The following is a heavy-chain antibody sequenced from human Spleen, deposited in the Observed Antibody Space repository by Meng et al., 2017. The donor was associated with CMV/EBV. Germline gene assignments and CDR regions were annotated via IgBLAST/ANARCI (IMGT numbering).Heavy chain of an antibody. D-gene: IGHD1-26*01. CDR2: ISSSGSTI. V-gene: IGHV3-48*03. Sequence: GESLKISCAASGFTLSSYEINWVRQAPGKGLEWVSYISSSGSTIYYADSVKGRFTISRDNAKNSVYLQMNSLRAEDTAVYYCARDRDGSGNYFWRENPNWFDPWGQGTLVTVSS. J-gene: IGHJ5*02. CDR1: GFTLSSYE. CDR3: ARDRDGSGNYFWRENPNWFDP.